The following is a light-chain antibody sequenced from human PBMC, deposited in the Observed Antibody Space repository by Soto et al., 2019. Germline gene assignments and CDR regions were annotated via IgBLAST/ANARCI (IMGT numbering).Light chain of an antibody. V-gene: IGKV1-39*01. J-gene: IGKJ3*01. Sequence: DIQMTQSPSSLSASVGDRVTITCRASQSIRHYLSWYQQKPGRAPKLLIYSASTLQTGVPSRFSGSGSGTDFTLDISSLQPEDFATYYCQQRHSSPRTFGPGTKVDIK. CDR2: SAS. CDR3: QQRHSSPRT. CDR1: QSIRHY.